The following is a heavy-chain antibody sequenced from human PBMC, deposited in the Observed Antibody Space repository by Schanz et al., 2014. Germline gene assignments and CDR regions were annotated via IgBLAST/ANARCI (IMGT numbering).Heavy chain of an antibody. CDR2: ISHSGSSK. J-gene: IGHJ4*01. D-gene: IGHD6-13*01. V-gene: IGHV3-23*04. Sequence: VQLVESGGGVVQPGGSLRLSCAASGFTFNSYAMTWVRQAPGKGLEWVSSISHSGSSKYYADSVKGRFTISRNNAKNSLYLQMNSLRAEVTAVYYCAREQIMAAAGLVDYWGHGTLVTVSS. CDR3: AREQIMAAAGLVDY. CDR1: GFTFNSYA.